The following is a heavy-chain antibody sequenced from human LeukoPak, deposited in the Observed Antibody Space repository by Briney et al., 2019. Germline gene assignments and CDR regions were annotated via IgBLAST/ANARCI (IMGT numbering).Heavy chain of an antibody. J-gene: IGHJ4*02. Sequence: GASVKVSCKASGGTFSSYAISWVRQAPGQGLEWMGRIIPILGIANYAQKFQGRVTITADKSTSTAYMELSSLRSEDTAVYYCARDGGAAAGSYYFDYWGQGTLVTVSS. D-gene: IGHD6-13*01. CDR1: GGTFSSYA. CDR3: ARDGGAAAGSYYFDY. CDR2: IIPILGIA. V-gene: IGHV1-69*04.